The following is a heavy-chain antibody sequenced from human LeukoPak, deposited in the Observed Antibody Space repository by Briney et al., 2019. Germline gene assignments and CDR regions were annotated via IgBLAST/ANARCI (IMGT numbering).Heavy chain of an antibody. CDR3: ARLRVAGPRRVFDAFDI. Sequence: HGESLKISCKGSGYSFTSYWIGWVRQMPGKGLEWMGTIYPGDSDTRYSPSFQGQVTISADKSISTAYLQWSSLKASDTAMYYCARLRVAGPRRVFDAFDIWGQGTMVTVSS. CDR1: GYSFTSYW. J-gene: IGHJ3*02. V-gene: IGHV5-51*01. D-gene: IGHD6-19*01. CDR2: IYPGDSDT.